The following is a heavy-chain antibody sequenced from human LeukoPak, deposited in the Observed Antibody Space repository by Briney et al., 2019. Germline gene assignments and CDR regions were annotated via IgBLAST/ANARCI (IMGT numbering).Heavy chain of an antibody. J-gene: IGHJ4*02. CDR1: GFTFSSYS. CDR3: ARGPSGYHNT. V-gene: IGHV3-21*01. CDR2: ISSSSSYI. Sequence: GGSLRLSCAASGFTFSSYSMNWVRQAPGKGLEWVSSISSSSSYIYYADSVKGRFTISRDNAKNTLYLQMNSLRAEDTAVYYCARGPSGYHNTGGQGTLVTVSS. D-gene: IGHD5-12*01.